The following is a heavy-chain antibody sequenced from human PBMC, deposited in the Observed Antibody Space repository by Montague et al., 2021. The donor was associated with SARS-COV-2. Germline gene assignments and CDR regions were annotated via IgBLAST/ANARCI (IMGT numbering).Heavy chain of an antibody. CDR2: IGSGGGT. D-gene: IGHD1-26*01. Sequence: SLRLSCAASGFSVSSNYLNWVRQAPGKGLEWVSFIGSGGGTYYADSVKGRSTISGDTSRNTLYLQMNSLRAEDTAVYYCAKGGAQGSRSFDYWGQGTLVTVSS. CDR3: AKGGAQGSRSFDY. CDR1: GFSVSSNY. J-gene: IGHJ4*02. V-gene: IGHV3-53*01.